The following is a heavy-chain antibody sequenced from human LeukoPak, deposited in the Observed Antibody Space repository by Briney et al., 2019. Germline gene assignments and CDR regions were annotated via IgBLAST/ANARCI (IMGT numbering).Heavy chain of an antibody. CDR1: GYTFTSYG. CDR2: ISAYNGNT. CDR3: ARANYYGSGKKDLDY. V-gene: IGHV1-18*01. D-gene: IGHD3-10*01. J-gene: IGHJ4*02. Sequence: GASVKVSCKASGYTFTSYGISWVRQAPGQGLEWMGWISAYNGNTNYAQKLQGRVTMTTDTSTSTAYMELNSLRSEDTAVYYCARANYYGSGKKDLDYWGQGTLVTVSS.